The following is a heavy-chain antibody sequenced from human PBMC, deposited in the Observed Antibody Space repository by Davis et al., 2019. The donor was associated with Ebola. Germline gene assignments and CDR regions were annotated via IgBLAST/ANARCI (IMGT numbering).Heavy chain of an antibody. Sequence: PGGSLRLSCVASGFTFSNYWMSWVRQAPGKGLQWVASIREDGSERHSVDSLKGRFTISRDNAKNSLVLHMNSLRVEDTAVYFCARRMWSLTAFDFWGQGTLVTVSS. J-gene: IGHJ5*01. CDR1: GFTFSNYW. CDR2: IREDGSER. D-gene: IGHD2-15*01. V-gene: IGHV3-7*01. CDR3: ARRMWSLTAFDF.